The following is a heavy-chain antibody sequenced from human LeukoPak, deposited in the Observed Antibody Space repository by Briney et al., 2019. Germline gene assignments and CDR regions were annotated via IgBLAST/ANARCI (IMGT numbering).Heavy chain of an antibody. V-gene: IGHV3-23*01. CDR2: ISGSGGST. J-gene: IGHJ4*02. D-gene: IGHD6-13*01. CDR3: AKDPGSPPPDY. Sequence: GGSLRLSCAASGFTVSSNYMSWVRQAPGKGLEWVSAISGSGGSTYYADSVKGRFTISRDNSKNTLYLQMNSLRAEDTAVYYCAKDPGSPPPDYWGQGTLVTVSS. CDR1: GFTVSSNY.